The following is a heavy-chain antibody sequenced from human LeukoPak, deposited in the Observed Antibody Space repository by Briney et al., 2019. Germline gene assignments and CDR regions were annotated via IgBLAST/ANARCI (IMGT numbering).Heavy chain of an antibody. V-gene: IGHV1-8*01. J-gene: IGHJ6*03. CDR1: GYTFTSYD. D-gene: IGHD3-10*01. CDR2: MNPNSGNT. CDR3: ARGCRVRDPSGYYYYYMDV. Sequence: ASVKVSCKASGYTFTSYDINWVRQATGQGLEWMGWMNPNSGNTGYAQKFQGRVTMTRNTSISTAYMELSSLRSEDTAVYYCARGCRVRDPSGYYYYYMDVWGEGTTVTVSS.